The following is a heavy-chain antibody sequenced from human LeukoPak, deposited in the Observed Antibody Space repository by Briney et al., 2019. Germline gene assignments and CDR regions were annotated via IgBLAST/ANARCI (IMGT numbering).Heavy chain of an antibody. D-gene: IGHD4-17*01. CDR2: ISGSAGRT. CDR1: GFSFSTYA. Sequence: GGSLRLSCAASGFSFSTYAMSWVRQAPGKGLEWVSGISGSAGRTYHAESVKGRFTISRDNSKNTLFLQMNSLTAEDTAVYYCAKDLTVTTRGTYAFDTWGPGTMVTVSS. V-gene: IGHV3-23*01. CDR3: AKDLTVTTRGTYAFDT. J-gene: IGHJ3*02.